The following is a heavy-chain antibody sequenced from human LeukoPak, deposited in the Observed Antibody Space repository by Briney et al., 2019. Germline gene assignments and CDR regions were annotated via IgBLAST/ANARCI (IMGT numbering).Heavy chain of an antibody. CDR2: TYHRSKWHN. CDR1: GGRVPRNSAA. V-gene: IGHV6-1*01. D-gene: IGHD7-27*01. Sequence: QTVTLTCAICGGRVPRNSAAWNWIRQSPSRGLEWLGRTYHRSKWHNDYAVSVKSRITIHPDTSKNQYSLQLNSVTPEDTAVYYCARDLLPLTGDGGYFDYLGQGTLVTVSS. J-gene: IGHJ4*02. CDR3: ARDLLPLTGDGGYFDY.